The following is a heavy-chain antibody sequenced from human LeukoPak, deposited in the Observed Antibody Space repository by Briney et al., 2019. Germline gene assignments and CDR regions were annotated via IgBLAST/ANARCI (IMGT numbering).Heavy chain of an antibody. D-gene: IGHD3-3*01. V-gene: IGHV4-34*01. CDR2: INHSGST. Sequence: SETLSLTCAVYGGSFSGYYWSWIRQPPGKGLEWIGEINHSGSTNYNPSLKSRVTISVDTSKNQFSLKLSSVTAADTAVYYCARAVRAYYDFRSGYYTTWGQGTLVTVSS. CDR1: GGSFSGYY. J-gene: IGHJ5*02. CDR3: ARAVRAYYDFRSGYYTT.